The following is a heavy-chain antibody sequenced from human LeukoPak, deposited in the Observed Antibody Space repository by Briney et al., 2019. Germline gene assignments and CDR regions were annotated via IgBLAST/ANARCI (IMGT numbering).Heavy chain of an antibody. CDR3: ATVPTTVTTPL. CDR1: GFTFSSYS. V-gene: IGHV3-21*01. J-gene: IGHJ4*02. CDR2: ISSSSSYI. D-gene: IGHD4-17*01. Sequence: GGSLRLSCAASGFTFSSYSMNWVRQAPGKGLEWVSSISSSSSYIYYADSVKGRFTISRDNSKNTLYLQMNSLRAEDTAVYYCATVPTTVTTPLWGQGTLVTVSS.